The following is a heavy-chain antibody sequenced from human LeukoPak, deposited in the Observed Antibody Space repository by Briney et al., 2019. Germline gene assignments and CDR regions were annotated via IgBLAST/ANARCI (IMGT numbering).Heavy chain of an antibody. V-gene: IGHV4-34*01. CDR3: ARFSMVRGAIPY. D-gene: IGHD3-10*01. Sequence: SETLSLTCAVYGGSFSGYYWSWIRQPPGKGLEWIGEINHSGSTNYNPSLKSRVTISVDTSKNQFSLKLSSVTAADTAVYYCARFSMVRGAIPYWGQGTLVTVSS. J-gene: IGHJ4*02. CDR2: INHSGST. CDR1: GGSFSGYY.